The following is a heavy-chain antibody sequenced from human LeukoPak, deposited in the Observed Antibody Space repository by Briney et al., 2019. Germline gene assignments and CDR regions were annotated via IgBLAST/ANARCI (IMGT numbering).Heavy chain of an antibody. CDR2: IYYSGST. D-gene: IGHD3-9*01. Sequence: KALETLSLTCTVSGGSISSSSYYWGWIRQPPGKGLEWIGSIYYSGSTYYNPSLKSRVTISVDTSKNQFSLKLTSVTAADTAVYYCAKSTGYGLVDIWGQGTMVTVSS. CDR3: AKSTGYGLVDI. CDR1: GGSISSSSYY. V-gene: IGHV4-39*07. J-gene: IGHJ3*02.